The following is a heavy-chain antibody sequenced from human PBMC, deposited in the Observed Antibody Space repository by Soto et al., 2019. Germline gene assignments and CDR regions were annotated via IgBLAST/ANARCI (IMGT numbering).Heavy chain of an antibody. V-gene: IGHV4-31*03. J-gene: IGHJ6*02. CDR1: GGSISSGGYY. Sequence: TLSLTCTVSGGSISSGGYYWTWIRQHPGKGLEWIGYIYYSGSTYYNPSLKSRVTISVDTSKNQFSLKLSSVTAADTAVYYCARDKDYYGSGKDGMDVWGQGNKVTVAS. D-gene: IGHD3-10*01. CDR2: IYYSGST. CDR3: ARDKDYYGSGKDGMDV.